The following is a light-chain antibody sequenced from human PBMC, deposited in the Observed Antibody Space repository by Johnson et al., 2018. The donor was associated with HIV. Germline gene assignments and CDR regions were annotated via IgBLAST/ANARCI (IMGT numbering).Light chain of an antibody. CDR3: GTWDGSRSAVSYV. Sequence: QSVLTQPPSVSAAPGQKVTISCSGSSSNIGNNYVSWYQQLPGTAPKLLIYDNNKRPSGIHYRFYGSKSGTSATLSITGLQNGDQADYYCGTWDGSRSAVSYVFGTGTKVTVL. J-gene: IGLJ1*01. CDR1: SSNIGNNY. V-gene: IGLV1-51*01. CDR2: DNN.